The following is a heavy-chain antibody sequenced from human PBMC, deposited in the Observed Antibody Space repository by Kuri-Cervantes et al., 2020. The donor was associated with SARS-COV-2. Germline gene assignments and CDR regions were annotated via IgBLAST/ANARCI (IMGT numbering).Heavy chain of an antibody. CDR2: IYYSGST. D-gene: IGHD3-10*01. V-gene: IGHV4-38-2*01. Sequence: GSLRLSCAVSGYPISSGYYWGWIRQPPGKGLEWIGSIYYSGSTYYNPSLKSRVTISVDTSKNQFSLKLSSVTAADTAVYYCARNLVWFGELLYPPAGAFDIWGQGTMVTVSS. J-gene: IGHJ3*02. CDR1: GYPISSGYY. CDR3: ARNLVWFGELLYPPAGAFDI.